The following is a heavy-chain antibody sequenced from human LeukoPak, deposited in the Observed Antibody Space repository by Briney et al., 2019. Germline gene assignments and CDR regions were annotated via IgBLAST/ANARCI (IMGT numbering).Heavy chain of an antibody. D-gene: IGHD2-8*01. J-gene: IGHJ3*02. CDR2: INPNSGGT. CDR3: VRDRKVNLGYCTNGVCIDAFDI. Sequence: GASVKVSCKASGYTFTGYYMHWVRQAPGQGLEWMGWINPNSGGTNYAQKFQGRVTMTRDTSISTAYMELSRLRSDDTAVYYCVRDRKVNLGYCTNGVCIDAFDIWGQGTMVTVSS. CDR1: GYTFTGYY. V-gene: IGHV1-2*02.